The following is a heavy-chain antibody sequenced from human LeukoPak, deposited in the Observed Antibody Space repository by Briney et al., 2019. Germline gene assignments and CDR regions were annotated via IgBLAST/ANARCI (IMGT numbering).Heavy chain of an antibody. D-gene: IGHD5-18*01. J-gene: IGHJ4*02. CDR1: GFTFISYW. Sequence: PGGPLRLACAASGFTFISYWMHWVRQAPGKGLVWISRISGGGSATSYADSVKGRFTISRDNAKNTLYLQMNSLRAEDTAVYYCASGVLAAMVPDYWGQGILVTISS. CDR2: ISGGGSAT. V-gene: IGHV3-74*01. CDR3: ASGVLAAMVPDY.